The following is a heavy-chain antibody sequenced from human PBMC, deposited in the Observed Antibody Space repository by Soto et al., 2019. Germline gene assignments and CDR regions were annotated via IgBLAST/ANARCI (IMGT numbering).Heavy chain of an antibody. CDR1: ASSITAGGYY. D-gene: IGHD6-19*01. CDR3: ARMYSSGSGWFHP. Sequence: PSQTLSLTCFLSASSITAGGYYWSWTRHHPGKGLEWIGSFYSSGSIIYNPSLRSRVSISGDTSSNQFSMSPTSVTAADTARYYCARMYSSGSGWFHPWGQGTLVTVSS. J-gene: IGHJ5*02. V-gene: IGHV4-31*10. CDR2: FYSSGSI.